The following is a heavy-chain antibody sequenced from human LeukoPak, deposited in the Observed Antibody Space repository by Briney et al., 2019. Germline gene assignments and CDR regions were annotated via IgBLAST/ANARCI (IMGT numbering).Heavy chain of an antibody. CDR3: ARDLSGLSAFEI. Sequence: GPSVCLSCKSSGYSFTVYYMHCVRHAPGQGLGWMVWINLNSDGTNYAQKFQGRVTMTRDTSISTAYMELSRLRSDDTAVYDCARDLSGLSAFEIWGQGKMVTVSS. J-gene: IGHJ3*02. D-gene: IGHD5-12*01. CDR2: INLNSDGT. CDR1: GYSFTVYY. V-gene: IGHV1-2*02.